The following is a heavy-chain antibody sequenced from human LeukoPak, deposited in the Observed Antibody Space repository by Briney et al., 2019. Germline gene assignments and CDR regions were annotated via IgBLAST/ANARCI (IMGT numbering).Heavy chain of an antibody. CDR1: GFTFSSYW. Sequence: GGSLRLSCAASGFTFSSYWMHWVRQAPGKGLVWVSRINSDGSSTSYADSVKGGFTISRDNAKNTLYLQMNSLRAEDTAVYYCARAGGNPFKTLDYWGQGTLVTVSS. V-gene: IGHV3-74*01. D-gene: IGHD4-23*01. J-gene: IGHJ4*02. CDR3: ARAGGNPFKTLDY. CDR2: INSDGSST.